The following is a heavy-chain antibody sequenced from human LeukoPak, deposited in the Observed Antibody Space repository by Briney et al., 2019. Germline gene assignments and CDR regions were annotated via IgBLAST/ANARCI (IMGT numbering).Heavy chain of an antibody. CDR1: GFPFSGFY. CDR2: ISSSGDYT. J-gene: IGHJ4*02. CDR3: ARAAVTLELLSEHYYFDY. V-gene: IGHV3-11*06. D-gene: IGHD2-21*01. Sequence: GGSLRLSCAASGFPFSGFYMTWIRQAPGRGPEWLSDISSSGDYTDYADSVKGRFTISRDNTKNSLYLQMTSLRAEDTAVYYCARAAVTLELLSEHYYFDYWGQGVLVTVSS.